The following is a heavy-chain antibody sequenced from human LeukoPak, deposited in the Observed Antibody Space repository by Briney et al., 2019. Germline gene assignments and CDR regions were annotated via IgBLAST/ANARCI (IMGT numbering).Heavy chain of an antibody. J-gene: IGHJ6*02. D-gene: IGHD3-22*01. Sequence: ASVKVSCKASGYTLTGYYMHWVRQAPGQGLEWMGWINPNSGGTNYAQKFQGWVTMTRDTSISTAYMELSRLRSDDTAVYYCARDLAYDSSGYYNYYYGMDVWGQGTTVTVSS. CDR3: ARDLAYDSSGYYNYYYGMDV. CDR2: INPNSGGT. CDR1: GYTLTGYY. V-gene: IGHV1-2*04.